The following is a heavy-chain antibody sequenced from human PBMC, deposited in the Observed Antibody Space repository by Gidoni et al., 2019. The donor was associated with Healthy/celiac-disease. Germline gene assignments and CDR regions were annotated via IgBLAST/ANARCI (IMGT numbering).Heavy chain of an antibody. V-gene: IGHV3-11*05. Sequence: QVQLVESGGGLVKPGGALRLLCAASGFTCSDHYMSWIRQAPGTGLEWVSYISSSSSYTNYADSVKGRFTISRDNAKNSLYLQMNSLRAEDTAVYYCARDSSVGAFYYYYGMDVWGQGTTVTVSS. D-gene: IGHD1-26*01. CDR1: GFTCSDHY. CDR3: ARDSSVGAFYYYYGMDV. CDR2: ISSSSSYT. J-gene: IGHJ6*02.